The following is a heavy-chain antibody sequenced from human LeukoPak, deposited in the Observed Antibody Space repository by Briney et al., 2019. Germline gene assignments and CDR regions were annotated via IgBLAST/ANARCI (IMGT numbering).Heavy chain of an antibody. CDR2: IYYSGST. D-gene: IGHD3-10*01. J-gene: IGHJ4*02. Sequence: SETLSLTCTVSGGSISSSSYYWGWIRRPPGKGLEWIGSIYYSGSTYYNPSLKSRVTISVDTSKNQFSLKLSSVTAADTAVYYCARMEVLDYYGSGSYFDDYWGQGTLVTVSS. V-gene: IGHV4-39*01. CDR1: GGSISSSSYY. CDR3: ARMEVLDYYGSGSYFDDY.